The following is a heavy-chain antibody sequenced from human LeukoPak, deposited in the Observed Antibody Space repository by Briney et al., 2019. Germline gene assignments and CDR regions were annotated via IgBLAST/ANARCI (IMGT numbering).Heavy chain of an antibody. D-gene: IGHD3-22*01. V-gene: IGHV3-23*01. CDR2: ISGRGGST. CDR3: AKIYDASGYHLYSPFDY. Sequence: GGSLRLSCAASGFIFTSYAMSWVRQAPGKGLEWVSTISGRGGSTFYADSVKGRFTISRDNAKNTLYLQMNSLRAEDTALYYCAKIYDASGYHLYSPFDYWGQGTLVTVSS. CDR1: GFIFTSYA. J-gene: IGHJ4*02.